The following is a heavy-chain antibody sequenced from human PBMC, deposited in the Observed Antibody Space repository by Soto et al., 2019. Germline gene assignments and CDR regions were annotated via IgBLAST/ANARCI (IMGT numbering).Heavy chain of an antibody. J-gene: IGHJ4*02. Sequence: EVQLVEPRGGLIQPGGSLRLSCAASGFTVSNNYMRWVRQAPGKGLEWVSLIYSGGNTHYADSVKGRFTISRDDSKNTLYLQMNSLRVEDTAVYYCARDPPGIAASGAGGWGQGTLVTVSS. V-gene: IGHV3-53*01. CDR2: IYSGGNT. D-gene: IGHD6-13*01. CDR1: GFTVSNNY. CDR3: ARDPPGIAASGAGG.